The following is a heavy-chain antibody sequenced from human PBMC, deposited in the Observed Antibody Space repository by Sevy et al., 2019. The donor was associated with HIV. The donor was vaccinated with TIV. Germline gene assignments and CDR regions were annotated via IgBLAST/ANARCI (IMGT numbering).Heavy chain of an antibody. V-gene: IGHV3-30*18. CDR3: AKRGGHDTSGYVSYYYYGMDV. J-gene: IGHJ6*02. CDR1: GFSFRNFD. CDR2: ISFDGDTK. Sequence: GGSLRLSCAASGFSFRNFDMHWVRQAPGKGLEWLAHISFDGDTKYYGDSVKGRFTISRDNSKNTLYLQMNSLRVEDTAVYYCAKRGGHDTSGYVSYYYYGMDVWGQGTTVTVSS. D-gene: IGHD3-22*01.